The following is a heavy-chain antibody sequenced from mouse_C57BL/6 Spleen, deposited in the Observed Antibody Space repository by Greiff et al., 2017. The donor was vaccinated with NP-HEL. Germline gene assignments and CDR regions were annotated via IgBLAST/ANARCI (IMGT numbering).Heavy chain of an antibody. D-gene: IGHD3-2*02. CDR3: ARDRQLRLPFDY. Sequence: EVQGVESGGGLVKPGGSLKLSCAASGFTFSSYAMSWVRQTPEKRLEWVATISDGGSYTYYPDNVKGRFTISRDNAKNNLYLQMSHLKSEDTAMYYCARDRQLRLPFDYWGQGTTLTVSS. CDR2: ISDGGSYT. CDR1: GFTFSSYA. V-gene: IGHV5-4*01. J-gene: IGHJ2*01.